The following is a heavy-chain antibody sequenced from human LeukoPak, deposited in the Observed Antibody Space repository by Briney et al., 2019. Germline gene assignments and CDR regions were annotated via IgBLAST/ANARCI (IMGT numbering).Heavy chain of an antibody. CDR1: GYTFTSYD. D-gene: IGHD2-2*01. CDR3: ARGYCTSTSCRGGWFDP. CDR2: MNPNSGNT. Sequence: ASVKVSCKASGYTFTSYDINWLRQATGQGLEWMGWMNPNSGNTGYAQKFQGRVTITRNTSISTAYMELSSLRSEDTAVYYCARGYCTSTSCRGGWFDPWGQGTLVTVSS. J-gene: IGHJ5*02. V-gene: IGHV1-8*03.